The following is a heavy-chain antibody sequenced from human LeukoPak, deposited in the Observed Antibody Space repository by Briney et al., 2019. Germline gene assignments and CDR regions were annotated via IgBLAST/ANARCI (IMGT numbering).Heavy chain of an antibody. V-gene: IGHV3-21*01. CDR3: ARDTSYYYYYGMDV. J-gene: IGHJ6*02. Sequence: PGGSLRLSCAASGFTFSSYTMNWVRQAPGKGLEWVSSISSSSSFIYYADSIKGSFTISRDNAKNSLYLQMNSLRAEDTAVYYCARDTSYYYYYGMDVWGQGTTVTVSS. CDR2: ISSSSSFI. CDR1: GFTFSSYT.